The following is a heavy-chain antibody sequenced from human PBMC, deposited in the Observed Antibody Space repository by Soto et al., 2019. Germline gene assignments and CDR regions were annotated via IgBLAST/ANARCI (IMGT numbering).Heavy chain of an antibody. CDR3: AANSSGWYGGWFDP. V-gene: IGHV4-34*01. J-gene: IGHJ5*02. CDR1: GGSFSGYY. Sequence: QVQLQQWGAGLLKPSETLSLTCAVYGGSFSGYYWSWIRQPPGKGLEWIGEINHSGSTNYNPSLKSRVTISVDTSKNQFSLKLSSVTAADTAVYYWAANSSGWYGGWFDPWGQGTLVTVSS. D-gene: IGHD6-19*01. CDR2: INHSGST.